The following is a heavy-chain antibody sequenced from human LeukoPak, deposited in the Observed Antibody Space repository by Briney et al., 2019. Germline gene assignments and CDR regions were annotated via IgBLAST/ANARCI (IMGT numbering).Heavy chain of an antibody. D-gene: IGHD1-26*01. CDR1: GGTFSSYA. V-gene: IGHV1-69*05. CDR3: ASTRYSGSGYYFDC. CDR2: IIPIFGTA. J-gene: IGHJ4*02. Sequence: SVKVSCKASGGTFSSYAISWVRQAPGQGLEWMGRIIPIFGTANYAQKFQGRVTITTDESTSTAYMELSSLRSEDTAVYYCASTRYSGSGYYFDCWGQGTLVTVSS.